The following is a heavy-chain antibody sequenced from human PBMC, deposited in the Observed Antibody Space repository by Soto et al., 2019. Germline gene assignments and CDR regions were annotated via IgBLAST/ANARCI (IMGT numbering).Heavy chain of an antibody. CDR1: GYTLTELS. V-gene: IGHV1-24*01. J-gene: IGHJ4*02. D-gene: IGHD2-15*01. Sequence: GASVKVSCKVSGYTLTELSMHWVRQAPGKGLEWMGGFDPEDGETIYAQKFQGRVTMTEDTSTDTAYMGLSSLRSEDTAVYYCATTLGYCSGGSCYSFYYFDYWGQGTLVTVSS. CDR3: ATTLGYCSGGSCYSFYYFDY. CDR2: FDPEDGET.